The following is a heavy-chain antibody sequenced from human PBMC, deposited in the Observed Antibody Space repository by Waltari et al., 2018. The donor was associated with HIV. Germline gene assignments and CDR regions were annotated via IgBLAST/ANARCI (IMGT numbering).Heavy chain of an antibody. CDR2: INPSGGST. D-gene: IGHD3-22*01. CDR1: GYTFTSYY. CDR3: ARDRGPYYYDSSGYAFDY. J-gene: IGHJ4*02. Sequence: QVQLVQSGAEVKKPGASVKVSCKASGYTFTSYYMHWVRQAPGQGLEWMGIINPSGGSTSYAQKFQGRVTMTRDTSTSTVYMELSSLRSEDTAVYYCARDRGPYYYDSSGYAFDYWGQGTLVTVSS. V-gene: IGHV1-46*03.